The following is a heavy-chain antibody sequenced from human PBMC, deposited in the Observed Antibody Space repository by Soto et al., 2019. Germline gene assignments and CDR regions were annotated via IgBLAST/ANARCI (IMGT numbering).Heavy chain of an antibody. Sequence: PSETLSLTCAVYGGSFSCYYWSWIRQAPGKGLEWIGEINHSGSTNYNPSLKSRVTISVDTSKNQFSLKLSSVTAADTAVYYCASCIAARPGHYYYGMDVWGQGTTVTVSS. V-gene: IGHV4-34*01. CDR2: INHSGST. D-gene: IGHD6-6*01. CDR3: ASCIAARPGHYYYGMDV. CDR1: GGSFSCYY. J-gene: IGHJ6*02.